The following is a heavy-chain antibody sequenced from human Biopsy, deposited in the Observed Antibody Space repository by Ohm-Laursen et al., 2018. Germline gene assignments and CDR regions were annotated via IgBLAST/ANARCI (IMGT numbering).Heavy chain of an antibody. CDR3: ARSGSDSLNYYFDF. CDR2: TFYRAKWYT. V-gene: IGHV6-1*01. Sequence: QTLSLTCAISGDSVSSNRAAWNWIRQSPSRGLEWLGRTFYRAKWYTDFAVSVKSRITLTPDPSTNQSSLQLNSVTPDDTAVYYCARSGSDSLNYYFDFWGQGTLVTVSS. CDR1: GDSVSSNRAA. J-gene: IGHJ4*02. D-gene: IGHD2-21*02.